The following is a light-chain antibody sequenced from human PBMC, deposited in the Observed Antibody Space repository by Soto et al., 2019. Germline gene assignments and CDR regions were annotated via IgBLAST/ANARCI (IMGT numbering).Light chain of an antibody. Sequence: SSELTQPLSVSVALGQTARITCGGNDIGSKNVHWYQQKPGQAPVLVIYRDINRPSGIPERFSGSNSGNTATLTISRAQAGDEADYYCQVWDSSSWVFGGGTKVTVL. V-gene: IGLV3-9*01. CDR1: DIGSKN. CDR3: QVWDSSSWV. CDR2: RDI. J-gene: IGLJ3*02.